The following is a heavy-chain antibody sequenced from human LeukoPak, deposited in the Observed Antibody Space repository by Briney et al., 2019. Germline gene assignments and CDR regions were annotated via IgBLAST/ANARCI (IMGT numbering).Heavy chain of an antibody. CDR2: IRYDGSNK. CDR3: ARDSPAPAAGTVDY. D-gene: IGHD6-13*01. V-gene: IGHV3-30*02. CDR1: GFTFSTYG. Sequence: PGGSLRLSCAASGFTFSTYGMHWVRQAPGKGLEWVAFIRYDGSNKYYADSVKGRFTISRDNARDSLYLQMNSLRAEDTAVYFCARDSPAPAAGTVDYWGQGTLVTVSS. J-gene: IGHJ4*02.